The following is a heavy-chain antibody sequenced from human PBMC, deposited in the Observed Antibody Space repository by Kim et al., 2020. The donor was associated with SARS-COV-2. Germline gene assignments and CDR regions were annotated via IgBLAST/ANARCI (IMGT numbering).Heavy chain of an antibody. CDR1: GGSISSSSYY. Sequence: SETLSLTCTVSGGSISSSSYYWGWIRQPPGKGLEWIGSIYYSGSTYYNPSLKSRVTISVDTSKNQFSLKLSSVTAADTAVYYCARQWIAAASYYYYGMDVWGQGTTVTVSS. V-gene: IGHV4-39*01. D-gene: IGHD6-13*01. CDR2: IYYSGST. J-gene: IGHJ6*02. CDR3: ARQWIAAASYYYYGMDV.